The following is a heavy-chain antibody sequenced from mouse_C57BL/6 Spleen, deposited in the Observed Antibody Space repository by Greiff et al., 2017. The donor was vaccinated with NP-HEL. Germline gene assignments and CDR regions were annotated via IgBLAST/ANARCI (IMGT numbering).Heavy chain of an antibody. CDR1: GYSFTGYY. V-gene: IGHV1-42*01. Sequence: EVKLMESGPELVKPGASVKISCKASGYSFTGYYMNWVKQSPEKSLEWIGEINPSTGGTTYNQKFKAKATLTVDKSSSTAYMQLKSLTSEDSAVYYCARRAIYDGYYVDWYFDVWGTGTTVTVSS. J-gene: IGHJ1*03. D-gene: IGHD2-3*01. CDR2: INPSTGGT. CDR3: ARRAIYDGYYVDWYFDV.